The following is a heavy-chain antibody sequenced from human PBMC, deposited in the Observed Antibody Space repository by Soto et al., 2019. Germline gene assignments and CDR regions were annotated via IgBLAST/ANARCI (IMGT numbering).Heavy chain of an antibody. D-gene: IGHD3-3*01. CDR1: GYTFSSYD. CDR3: ARKGFLERFLDF. CDR2: VNPNSGDT. Sequence: QVPLVQSGAEVKKPGASVKVSCKASGYTFSSYDITWVRQAAGQGLEWMGWVNPNSGDTDYAQKFQGRVTMTRDTSIRTAYMELSSLRSEDSAVYYCARKGFLERFLDFWGQGTLVTVSS. V-gene: IGHV1-8*01. J-gene: IGHJ4*02.